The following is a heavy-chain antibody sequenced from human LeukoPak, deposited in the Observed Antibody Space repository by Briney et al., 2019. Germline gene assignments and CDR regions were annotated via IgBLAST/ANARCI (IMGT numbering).Heavy chain of an antibody. J-gene: IGHJ3*02. CDR2: IYYSGST. CDR3: ARGGVASAAFDI. CDR1: GGSVTSGGCY. V-gene: IGHV4-31*03. Sequence: SQTLSLTCSVSGGSVTSGGCYCNWIRQHPGKGLEWIGYIYYSGSTYYNPSLKSRITISLDTSKNQFSLKLSSVTAADTAVYYCARGGVASAAFDIWGRGTMVTVSS. D-gene: IGHD3-10*01.